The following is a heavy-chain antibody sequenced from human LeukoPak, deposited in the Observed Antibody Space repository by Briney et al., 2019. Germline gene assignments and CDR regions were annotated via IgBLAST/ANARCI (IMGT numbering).Heavy chain of an antibody. V-gene: IGHV3-74*01. CDR3: IRGTVGAPGNDY. Sequence: GGSLRLSCAASGFTFSSYWMHWVRQAPGKWLVWVSRIDTDGSFTRYAESVRGRFTISRDNAKNTLYLQMSSLRAEDTAVYYCIRGTVGAPGNDYWGQGTLVTVSS. J-gene: IGHJ4*02. CDR1: GFTFSSYW. D-gene: IGHD1-26*01. CDR2: IDTDGSFT.